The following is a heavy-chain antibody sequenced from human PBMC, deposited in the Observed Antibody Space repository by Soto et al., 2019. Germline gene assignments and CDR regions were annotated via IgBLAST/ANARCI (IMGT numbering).Heavy chain of an antibody. CDR1: GYTFTHFY. V-gene: IGHV1-18*01. D-gene: IGHD3-9*01. CDR3: ARDEGGYDILNGYYKAHHFDY. Sequence: ASVKVSCKASGYTFTHFYITWVRQAPGQGLEWMGAISPHNFNTNYAQKFRGRVTLTTEKSTNTAYMDLRSLTSDDTAVYYCARDEGGYDILNGYYKAHHFDYWGQGVPVTISS. J-gene: IGHJ4*02. CDR2: ISPHNFNT.